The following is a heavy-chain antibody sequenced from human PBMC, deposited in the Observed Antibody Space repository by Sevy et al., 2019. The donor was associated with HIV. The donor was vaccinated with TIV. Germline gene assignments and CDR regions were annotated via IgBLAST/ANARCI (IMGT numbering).Heavy chain of an antibody. J-gene: IGHJ5*02. CDR1: GGSVSSDNYY. D-gene: IGHD2-8*01. CDR2: IYHLGST. CDR3: AREAGYCSNGVCYTGWFDP. Sequence: SETLSLTCAVSGGSVSSDNYYCTWIRQHPGKGLEWIGYIYHLGSTSSNPSLKSRVTISVDTSKNQFSLKLRSVTAADTAVYFCAREAGYCSNGVCYTGWFDPWGQGTLVTVSS. V-gene: IGHV4-31*11.